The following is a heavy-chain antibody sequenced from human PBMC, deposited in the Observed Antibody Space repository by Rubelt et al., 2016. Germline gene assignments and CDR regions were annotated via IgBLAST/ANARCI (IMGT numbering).Heavy chain of an antibody. CDR1: GFTFSNAW. J-gene: IGHJ4*02. CDR3: SSDITISGVDVLN. CDR2: IKSSSDGGTP. D-gene: IGHD3-3*01. Sequence: EVQLVESGGGLVKPGGSLRISCAASGFTFSNAWMDWVRQAPGKGLEWVGRIKSSSDGGTPDYAAPVKGRFTISRDDSKNTLYLQMNSLKTEDTAVYYCSSDITISGVDVLNWGQGTLVTVSS. V-gene: IGHV3-15*07.